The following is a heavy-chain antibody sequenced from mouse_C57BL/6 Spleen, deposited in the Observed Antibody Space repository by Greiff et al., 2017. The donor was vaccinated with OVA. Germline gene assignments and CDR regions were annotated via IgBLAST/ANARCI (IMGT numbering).Heavy chain of an antibody. CDR3: ARGDDYPWFAY. CDR1: GYTFTSYW. Sequence: QVQLQQPGAELVKPGASVKLSCKASGYTFTSYWLHWVKQRPGQGLEWIGMIHPNSGSTNYNEKFKSKATLTVDKSSSTAYMQLSSLTSEDSAVYYCARGDDYPWFAYWGQGTLVTVSA. J-gene: IGHJ3*01. D-gene: IGHD2-4*01. CDR2: IHPNSGST. V-gene: IGHV1-64*01.